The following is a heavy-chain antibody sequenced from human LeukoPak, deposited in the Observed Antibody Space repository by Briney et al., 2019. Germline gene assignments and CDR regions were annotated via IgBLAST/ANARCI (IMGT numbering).Heavy chain of an antibody. CDR3: AKDSRGGWSGYFDY. CDR1: GFSFTSSG. D-gene: IGHD6-19*01. CDR2: IWHDGSAE. Sequence: GGSLRLSCVASGFSFTSSGMYWVRQAPGKGLEWVAVIWHDGSAEFYADSVKGRFSISRDNSRSMVYLQMDSLRDDDRAVYFCAKDSRGGWSGYFDYWGQGTLVTVSS. J-gene: IGHJ4*02. V-gene: IGHV3-33*06.